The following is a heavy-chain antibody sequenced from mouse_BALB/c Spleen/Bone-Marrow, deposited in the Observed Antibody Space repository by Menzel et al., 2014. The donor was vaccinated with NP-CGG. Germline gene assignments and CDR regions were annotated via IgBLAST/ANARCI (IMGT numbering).Heavy chain of an antibody. Sequence: EVKLMESGGGLVKPGGSLKLSCAASGFAFSSYDMSCVRQTPEKRLEWVAYISSGGGSTYYPDTVKGRFTISRDNAKNTLYLQMSSLKSEDTAMYYCARPLYYYGSSPFYAMDYWGQGTSVTVSS. J-gene: IGHJ4*01. CDR1: GFAFSSYD. CDR3: ARPLYYYGSSPFYAMDY. D-gene: IGHD1-1*01. CDR2: ISSGGGST. V-gene: IGHV5-12-1*01.